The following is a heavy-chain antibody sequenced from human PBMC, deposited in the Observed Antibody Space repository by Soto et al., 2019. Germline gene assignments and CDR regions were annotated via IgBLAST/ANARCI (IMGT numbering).Heavy chain of an antibody. D-gene: IGHD3-3*01. CDR2: IYYSGST. CDR1: GGSVSRGSYY. CDR3: ARTYYDFWSGYWRWFDP. Sequence: PSETLSLTCTVSGGSVSRGSYYWSWIRQPPGKGLEWIGYIYYSGSTNYNPSLKSRVTISVDTSKNQFSLKLSSVTAADTAVYYCARTYYDFWSGYWRWFDPWGQGTLVTVSS. J-gene: IGHJ5*02. V-gene: IGHV4-61*01.